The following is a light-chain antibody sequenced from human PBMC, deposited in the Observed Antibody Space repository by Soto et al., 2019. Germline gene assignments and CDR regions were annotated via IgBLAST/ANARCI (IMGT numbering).Light chain of an antibody. V-gene: IGLV2-23*01. CDR2: EDS. J-gene: IGLJ2*01. CDR1: SSDVGSYNL. CDR3: CSYAGSSSWV. Sequence: QSALTQPASVSGSPGQSITISCTGTSSDVGSYNLVSWYQHHRGKAPKVIIYEDSKRPSGASNRFSGSKSGNTVSLTISGLQAEDEADYYCCSYAGSSSWVFGGGTKLTVL.